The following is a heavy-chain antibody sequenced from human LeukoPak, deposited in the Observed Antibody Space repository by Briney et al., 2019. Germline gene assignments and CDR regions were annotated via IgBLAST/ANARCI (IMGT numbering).Heavy chain of an antibody. D-gene: IGHD1-26*01. J-gene: IGHJ4*02. CDR3: AKDLSGSFDY. V-gene: IGHV3-23*01. Sequence: GGSLRLSCAASGFTFSSYAMSWVRQVPGKGLEWVSAISGSGGSTYYADSVKGRFIISRDNSKNTLYLQMNSLRAEDTAVYYCAKDLSGSFDYWGQGTLVTVSS. CDR2: ISGSGGST. CDR1: GFTFSSYA.